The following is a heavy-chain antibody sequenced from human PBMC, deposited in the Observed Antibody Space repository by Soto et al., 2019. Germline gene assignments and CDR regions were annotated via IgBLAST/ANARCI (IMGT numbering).Heavy chain of an antibody. J-gene: IGHJ6*02. CDR3: ARVRPRKECERNYYYYCGMDV. D-gene: IGHD3-3*01. V-gene: IGHV1-69*01. CDR1: GCTFSSYA. CDR2: ISPIVGTA. Sequence: QVQLVQSGAEVKKPGSSVKVSCKASGCTFSSYAISWVRQAPGQGLEWVGGISPIVGTANYAQKVQGRVTITGDESTSTAYMEMSSLRSEDTAVYYCARVRPRKECERNYYYYCGMDVWGQGTTVTVSS.